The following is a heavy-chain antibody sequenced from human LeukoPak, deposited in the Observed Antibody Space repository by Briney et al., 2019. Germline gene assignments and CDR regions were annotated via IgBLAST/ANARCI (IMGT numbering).Heavy chain of an antibody. CDR1: GYTFTSYY. CDR3: ARDYSSRVAFDI. V-gene: IGHV1-46*01. J-gene: IGHJ3*02. Sequence: ASAKVSCKASGYTFTSYYMHWVRQAPGQGLEWMGIINPSGGSTSYAQKFQGRVTMTRDTSTSTVYMELSSLRSEDTAVYYCARDYSSRVAFDIWGQGTMVTVSS. D-gene: IGHD6-13*01. CDR2: INPSGGST.